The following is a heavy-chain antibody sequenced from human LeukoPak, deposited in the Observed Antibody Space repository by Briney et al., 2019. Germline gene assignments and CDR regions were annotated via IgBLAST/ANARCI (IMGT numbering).Heavy chain of an antibody. V-gene: IGHV1-2*02. CDR1: GYTFTGYY. Sequence: ASVKVSCKASGYTFTGYYMHWVRQAPGQGLEWMGWINPNSGGTNYAQKFQGRVTMTRDTSISTAYMELSRLRSDDTAVYYCARDVDTAMVTGTNWYFDLWGRGTLVTVSS. J-gene: IGHJ2*01. D-gene: IGHD5-18*01. CDR3: ARDVDTAMVTGTNWYFDL. CDR2: INPNSGGT.